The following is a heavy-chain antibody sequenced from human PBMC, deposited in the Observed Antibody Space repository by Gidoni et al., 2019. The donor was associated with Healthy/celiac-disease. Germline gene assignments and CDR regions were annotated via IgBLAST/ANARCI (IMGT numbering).Heavy chain of an antibody. Sequence: PGLVKPSQTLSLTCTVSGGSISRGDYSWSWIRQPPGKGLEWIGYIYYSGSTYYNPSLKSRVTISVDTSKNQFSLKLSSVTAADTAVYYCARVGWVAAAGTRVNWFDPWGQGTLVTVSS. D-gene: IGHD6-13*01. CDR3: ARVGWVAAAGTRVNWFDP. J-gene: IGHJ5*02. CDR2: IYYSGST. V-gene: IGHV4-30-4*01. CDR1: GGSISRGDYS.